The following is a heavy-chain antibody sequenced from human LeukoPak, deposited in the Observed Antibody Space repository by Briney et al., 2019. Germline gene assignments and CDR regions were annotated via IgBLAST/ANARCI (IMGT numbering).Heavy chain of an antibody. V-gene: IGHV4-30-2*01. CDR3: ASLMVRGPLDY. CDR1: GGSISSGGYS. Sequence: SETLSLTCAVSGGSISSGGYSWSWIRQPPEKGLEWIGYIYHSGSTYYNPSLKSRVTVSVDRSKNQFSLKLSSVTAADTAVYYCASLMVRGPLDYWGQGTLVTVSS. J-gene: IGHJ4*02. D-gene: IGHD3-10*01. CDR2: IYHSGST.